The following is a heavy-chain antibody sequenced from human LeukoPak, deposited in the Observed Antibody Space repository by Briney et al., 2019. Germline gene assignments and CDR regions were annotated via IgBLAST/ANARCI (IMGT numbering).Heavy chain of an antibody. CDR1: GGTFSSHA. Sequence: SSVKVSCKASGGTFSSHAIAWVRQAPGHGPEWMGGIIPISGTADYAQKFQGRVTITTDQSTSTAYMELSSLTSDDTAVYYCARGLQYQLLKALRYYYMDVWGEGTTVTVSS. CDR3: ARGLQYQLLKALRYYYMDV. CDR2: IIPISGTA. D-gene: IGHD2-2*01. V-gene: IGHV1-69*05. J-gene: IGHJ6*03.